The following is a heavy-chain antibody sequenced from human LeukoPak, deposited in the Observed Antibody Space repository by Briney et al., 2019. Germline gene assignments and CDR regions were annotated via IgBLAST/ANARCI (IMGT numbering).Heavy chain of an antibody. CDR2: INPNSGGT. Sequence: ASVKVSCKASGYTFTGYYMHWVRQAPGQGLEWMGWINPNSGGTNYAQKFQGRVTMTRHTSISTAYMELSRLRSDDTAVYYCARGTSGYYYVGAFDIWGQGTMVTVSS. CDR1: GYTFTGYY. D-gene: IGHD3-22*01. CDR3: ARGTSGYYYVGAFDI. V-gene: IGHV1-2*02. J-gene: IGHJ3*02.